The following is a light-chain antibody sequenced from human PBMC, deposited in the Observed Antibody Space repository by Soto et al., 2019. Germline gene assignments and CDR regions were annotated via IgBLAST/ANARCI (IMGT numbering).Light chain of an antibody. CDR3: SSYTNINTRACV. CDR1: SGDIGSYNR. Sequence: QSVLTQPASVSGSPGQSITISCTGTSGDIGSYNRVSWYQQHPGKAPKLIIYEVTDRPSGVPNRFSGSKSGNTASLTISGLQAEDEAEYYCSSYTNINTRACVFGTGTKVT. V-gene: IGLV2-14*01. CDR2: EVT. J-gene: IGLJ1*01.